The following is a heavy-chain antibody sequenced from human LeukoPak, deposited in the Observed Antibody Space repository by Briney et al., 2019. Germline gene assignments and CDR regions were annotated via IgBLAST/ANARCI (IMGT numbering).Heavy chain of an antibody. Sequence: SETLSLTCAVYGGSFSGYYWSWIRQPPGKGLEWIGYMYYSGTSNYNPSLKSRVTISIDTSKNQFSLKLNSLTAADTAVYYCARDRDRLDYWGQGTLVTVSS. V-gene: IGHV4-59*01. CDR2: MYYSGTS. J-gene: IGHJ4*02. CDR3: ARDRDRLDY. CDR1: GGSFSGYY. D-gene: IGHD3-22*01.